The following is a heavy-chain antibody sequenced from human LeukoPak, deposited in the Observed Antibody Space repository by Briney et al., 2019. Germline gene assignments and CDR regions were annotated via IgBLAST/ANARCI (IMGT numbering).Heavy chain of an antibody. J-gene: IGHJ4*02. D-gene: IGHD2-2*01. V-gene: IGHV3-23*01. CDR1: GFTFSSYA. CDR3: AKGAHGYCSSTSCRPG. CDR2: ISGSGGST. Sequence: GGSLRLSCAASGFTFSSYAMSWVRQAPGKGLEWVSAISGSGGSTYYADSVKGRFTISRDNSKNTLYLQMNSLRAEDTAVYYCAKGAHGYCSSTSCRPGWGQGTLVTVSS.